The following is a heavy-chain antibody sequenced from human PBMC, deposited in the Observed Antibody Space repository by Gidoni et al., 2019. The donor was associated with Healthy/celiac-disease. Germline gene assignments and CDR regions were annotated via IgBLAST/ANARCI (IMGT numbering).Heavy chain of an antibody. CDR1: GGSISSSSYY. CDR2: IYYSGST. CDR3: ARRVSSGWYGNWYFDL. J-gene: IGHJ2*01. D-gene: IGHD6-19*01. V-gene: IGHV4-39*01. Sequence: QLQLQESGPGLVKPSETLSLTCTVSGGSISSSSYYWGWIRQPPGKGLEWIGSIYYSGSTYYNPSLKSRVTISVDTSKNQFSLKLSSVTAADTAVYYCARRVSSGWYGNWYFDLWGRGTLVTVSS.